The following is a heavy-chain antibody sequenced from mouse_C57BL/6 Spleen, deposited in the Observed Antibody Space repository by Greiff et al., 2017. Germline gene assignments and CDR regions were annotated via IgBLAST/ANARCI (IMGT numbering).Heavy chain of an antibody. CDR3: TRTGYCFDY. J-gene: IGHJ2*01. D-gene: IGHD3-2*02. CDR2: IDPETGGT. V-gene: IGHV1-15*01. CDR1: GYTFTDYE. Sequence: VQLQQSGAELVRPWPSVTLSCKASGYTFTDYEMHWVKQTPVHGLEWIGAIDPETGGTAYPQKFKGKAILTADKSSSTAYLELRSLTAEDSAVYYCTRTGYCFDYWGQGTTRTVSS.